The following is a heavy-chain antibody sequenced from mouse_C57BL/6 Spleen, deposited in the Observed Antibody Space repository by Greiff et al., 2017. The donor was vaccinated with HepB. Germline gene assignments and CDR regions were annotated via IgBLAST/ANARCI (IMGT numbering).Heavy chain of an antibody. Sequence: QVQLQQSGPGLVQPSQSLSITCTVSGFSLTSYGVHWVRQSPGKGLEWLGVIWSGGSTDYNAAFISRLGISKDNSKSQVFFKMNSLQADDTAIYYCASVATDAMDYWGQGTSVTVSS. J-gene: IGHJ4*01. V-gene: IGHV2-2*01. CDR2: IWSGGST. CDR3: ASVATDAMDY. CDR1: GFSLTSYG. D-gene: IGHD1-1*01.